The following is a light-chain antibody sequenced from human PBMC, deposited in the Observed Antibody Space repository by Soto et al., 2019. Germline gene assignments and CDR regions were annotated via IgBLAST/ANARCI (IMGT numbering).Light chain of an antibody. Sequence: DLQMTPFPSALPPSLAPRLPITCRASQGISSFLAWYQQIPGKVPKLLIYSASTLQSGVPSRFSGSGSGTDFTLTISSLQPEDVAIYYCQKYNSGPLTFGGGTKVDIK. CDR2: SAS. CDR3: QKYNSGPLT. J-gene: IGKJ4*01. CDR1: QGISSF. V-gene: IGKV1-27*01.